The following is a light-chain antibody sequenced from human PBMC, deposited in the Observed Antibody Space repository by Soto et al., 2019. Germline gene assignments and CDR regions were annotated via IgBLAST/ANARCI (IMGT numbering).Light chain of an antibody. CDR2: EVN. CDR3: SSYAGTSNA. Sequence: QSALTQPPSASGSPGQSVAISCTGTSSGVGGYNYVSWYQQHPGKAPKLMIYEVNKRPSGVPDRFSGSKSGNTASLTVSGLQAEDEADYYCSSYAGTSNAFGTGTKVTVL. CDR1: SSGVGGYNY. J-gene: IGLJ1*01. V-gene: IGLV2-8*01.